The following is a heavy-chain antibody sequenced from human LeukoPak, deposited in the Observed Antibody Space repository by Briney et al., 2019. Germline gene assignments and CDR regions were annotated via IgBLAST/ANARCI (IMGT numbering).Heavy chain of an antibody. D-gene: IGHD6-19*01. V-gene: IGHV4-39*07. CDR1: GGSIRKSIYY. CDR3: ARDDRAVASGY. J-gene: IGHJ4*02. Sequence: PSETLSLTCSVSGGSIRKSIYYWGWIRQPPGKGLEWIGNIYNSGRTYYNPSLNSRVTISLDTSKNQFFLKLSSVTAADTAVYYCARDDRAVASGYWGQGTLVTVSS. CDR2: IYNSGRT.